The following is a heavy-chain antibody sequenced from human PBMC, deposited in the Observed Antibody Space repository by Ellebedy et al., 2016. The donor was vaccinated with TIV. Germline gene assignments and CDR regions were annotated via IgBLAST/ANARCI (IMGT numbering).Heavy chain of an antibody. Sequence: GESLKISCKGSGYSFTSYWIGWVRQMPGKGLEWMGIIYPGDSDTRYSPSFQGQVTISADKSISTAYLQWSSLKASDTAMYYCARLFALGASGGINWFDPWGQGTLVTVSS. J-gene: IGHJ5*02. CDR2: IYPGDSDT. V-gene: IGHV5-51*01. CDR1: GYSFTSYW. CDR3: ARLFALGASGGINWFDP. D-gene: IGHD6-19*01.